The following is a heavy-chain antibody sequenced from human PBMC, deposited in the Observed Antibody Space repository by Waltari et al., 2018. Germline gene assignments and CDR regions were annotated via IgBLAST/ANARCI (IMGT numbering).Heavy chain of an antibody. V-gene: IGHV3-21*01. CDR2: ISYSSIYI. D-gene: IGHD4-17*01. CDR3: ARDHEYGGKADY. J-gene: IGHJ4*02. CDR1: GFTFSSYN. Sequence: EVQLVESGGGVVKPGGSLRLSCAASGFTFSSYNMNWVRQAPGKGLEWVSIISYSSIYIYYADSVKGRFTVSRDNAKNSLYLQMNSLRAEDTAVYYCARDHEYGGKADYWGQGTLVTVSS.